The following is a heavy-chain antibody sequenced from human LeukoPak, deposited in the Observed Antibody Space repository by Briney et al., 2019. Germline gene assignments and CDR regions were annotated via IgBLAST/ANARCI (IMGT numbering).Heavy chain of an antibody. D-gene: IGHD2-15*01. CDR2: IYPGDSDT. CDR3: ARLSGRVVCSAGSCYIDS. J-gene: IGHJ4*02. V-gene: IGHV5-51*01. Sequence: GESLKISCKGSGYRFTSDWIGWVRQMPGKGLEWMGIIYPGDSDTRYSPSFQGQVTISADKSVNTAYLQWSSLKASDTTMYYCARLSGRVVCSAGSCYIDSWGQGTLVTVSS. CDR1: GYRFTSDW.